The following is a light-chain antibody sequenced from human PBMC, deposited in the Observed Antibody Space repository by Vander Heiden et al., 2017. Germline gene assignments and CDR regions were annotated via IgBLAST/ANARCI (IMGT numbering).Light chain of an antibody. CDR1: QSVSSSY. CDR3: QQYGSSPRIT. CDR2: GAS. J-gene: IGKJ5*01. Sequence: EIVLTQSPGTLSLSHGERAPLSCRASQSVSSSYLAWYQQKPGQAPRLLIYGASSRATGIPDRFSGSGSGTDFTLTISRLEPEDFAVYYCQQYGSSPRITFGQGTRLEIK. V-gene: IGKV3-20*01.